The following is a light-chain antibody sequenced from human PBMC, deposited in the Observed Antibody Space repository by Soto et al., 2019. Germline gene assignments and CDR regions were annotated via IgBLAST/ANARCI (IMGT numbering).Light chain of an antibody. Sequence: EIVLTQSPGTLSLSPGERATLSLRASQSVSSSYLAWYQQKPGQAPRLLIYGASSRATGIPDRFSACGSGTDFTPTISRLEPEDFAVYYCQQYGSSPRTFGQGTKVEIK. CDR1: QSVSSSY. CDR3: QQYGSSPRT. J-gene: IGKJ1*01. CDR2: GAS. V-gene: IGKV3-20*01.